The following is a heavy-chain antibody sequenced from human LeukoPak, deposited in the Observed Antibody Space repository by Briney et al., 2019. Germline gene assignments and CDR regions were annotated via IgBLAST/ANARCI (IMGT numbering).Heavy chain of an antibody. CDR2: INPSGGST. Sequence: ASVKVSCKASGYTFTSYYMHWVRQAPGQGLEWMGIINPSGGSTSYAQKFQGRVTMTRDTSTSTVYMELSSLRSEDTAVYYCARDIGYSYGPAYYYCGMDVWGQGTTVTVSS. D-gene: IGHD5-18*01. CDR3: ARDIGYSYGPAYYYCGMDV. V-gene: IGHV1-46*01. J-gene: IGHJ6*02. CDR1: GYTFTSYY.